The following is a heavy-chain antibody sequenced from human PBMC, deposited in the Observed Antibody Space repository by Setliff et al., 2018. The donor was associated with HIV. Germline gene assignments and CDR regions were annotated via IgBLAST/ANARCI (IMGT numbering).Heavy chain of an antibody. J-gene: IGHJ5*02. CDR2: VYSAGTTT. Sequence: GGSLRLSCAASGFSFSDFWMHWVRQVPGKGLAWVSRVYSAGTTTTYADSVKGRFTISRDNSKNTLYLQMNSLRAEDTAVYYCARDRTCSGGSCYGTWGQGTMVTVSS. V-gene: IGHV3-74*01. D-gene: IGHD2-15*01. CDR1: GFSFSDFW. CDR3: ARDRTCSGGSCYGT.